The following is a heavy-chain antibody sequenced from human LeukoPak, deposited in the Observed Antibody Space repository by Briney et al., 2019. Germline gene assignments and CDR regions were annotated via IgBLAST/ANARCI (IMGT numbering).Heavy chain of an antibody. CDR3: ARDKWGPDY. V-gene: IGHV3-20*04. J-gene: IGHJ4*02. Sequence: PGGSLRLSCAATGFIFEDYGMVWIRQAPGKALYCFSGISFNRPGTHYAHSVNCPFTISRDDPKNSLYLQMNSLRAEDTALYYCARDKWGPDYWAQGPLVTVSS. CDR2: ISFNRPGT. CDR1: GFIFEDYG. D-gene: IGHD7-27*01.